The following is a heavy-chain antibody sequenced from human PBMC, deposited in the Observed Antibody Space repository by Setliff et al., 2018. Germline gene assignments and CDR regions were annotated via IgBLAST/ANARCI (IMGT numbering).Heavy chain of an antibody. J-gene: IGHJ5*02. CDR2: IYYRGTT. Sequence: PSETLSLTCTVSGGFIRDYYWNWIRQSPGKGLEWIGYIYYRGTTNYNSSLKSRVTISIDMSKNQFSLKLSSATAADTAVYFCAAVGIDAGGGWFDPWGHVIPVTVSS. V-gene: IGHV4-59*01. CDR3: AAVGIDAGGGWFDP. CDR1: GGFIRDYY. D-gene: IGHD1-26*01.